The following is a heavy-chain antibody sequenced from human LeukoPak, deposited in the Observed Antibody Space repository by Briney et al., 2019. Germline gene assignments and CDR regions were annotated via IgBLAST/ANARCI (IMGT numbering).Heavy chain of an antibody. V-gene: IGHV4-4*02. J-gene: IGHJ4*02. CDR2: VHLDGRT. D-gene: IGHD6-25*01. CDR1: GGSVSSTNW. CDR3: AREGGFHRPLDY. Sequence: SETLPHTCGVSGGSVSSTNWWTWIRQPPGKGLEWIGEVHLDGRTNFNPSLKSRLTMSVDLSENHVSLKLTSVTAADTAVYYCAREGGFHRPLDYSGQGTLVTVSS.